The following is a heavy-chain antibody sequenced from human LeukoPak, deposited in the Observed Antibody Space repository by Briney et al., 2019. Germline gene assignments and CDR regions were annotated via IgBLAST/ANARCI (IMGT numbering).Heavy chain of an antibody. D-gene: IGHD5-24*01. Sequence: SETLTLTCTVSGYSISSGYYWGWVRQPPGKGLEFIGYILYNGNTNYNPSLESRVTISVDTSKNHFSLKLSSVTAADTAVYFCAQESRHGYNYLEKWGQGIVVSVSA. CDR2: ILYNGNT. CDR1: GYSISSGYY. V-gene: IGHV4-61*03. J-gene: IGHJ4*02. CDR3: AQESRHGYNYLEK.